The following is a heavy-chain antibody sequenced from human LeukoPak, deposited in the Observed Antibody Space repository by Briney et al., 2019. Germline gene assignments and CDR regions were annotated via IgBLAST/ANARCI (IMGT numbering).Heavy chain of an antibody. CDR1: GFTVSSNY. V-gene: IGHV3-66*01. D-gene: IGHD5-18*01. CDR3: ASLGDTAMVIDDY. Sequence: PGGSLRLSCAASGFTVSSNYMSWVRQAPGKGLEWVSVIYSGGSTYYADPVKGRFTISRDNSKNTLYLQMNSLRAEDTAVYYCASLGDTAMVIDDYWGQGTLVTVSS. CDR2: IYSGGST. J-gene: IGHJ4*02.